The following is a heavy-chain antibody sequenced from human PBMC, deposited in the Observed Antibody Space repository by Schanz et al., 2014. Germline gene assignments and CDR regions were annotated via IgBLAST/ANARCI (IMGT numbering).Heavy chain of an antibody. D-gene: IGHD3-10*01. V-gene: IGHV3-23*04. J-gene: IGHJ4*02. CDR2: ISGSGAST. Sequence: VQLVESGGGVVQPGRSLRLSCTGSRFTISRNPIHWVRQAPGKGLEWVSAISGSGASTYYADSVKGRFTISRDNSKNTLYLQMNSLRAEDTAVYYCAKDQGSYGSGSYSYFDYWGQGTLATVSS. CDR1: RFTISRNP. CDR3: AKDQGSYGSGSYSYFDY.